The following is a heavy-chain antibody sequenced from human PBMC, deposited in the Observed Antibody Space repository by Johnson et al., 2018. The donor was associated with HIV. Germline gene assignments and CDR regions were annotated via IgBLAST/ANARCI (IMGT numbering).Heavy chain of an antibody. CDR1: GFTFSTSW. Sequence: VQLVESGGGLVQPGGSLRLSCAGSGFTFSTSWMNWVRQAPGKGLEWVANIKEDGRVKQVVDSVKGRFTISRDNAKNSVYLQMNSLRGEDTAVYYCAKDPSYIVATAMTDAFDIWGQGTMVTVSS. J-gene: IGHJ3*02. V-gene: IGHV3-7*05. CDR3: AKDPSYIVATAMTDAFDI. D-gene: IGHD5-12*01. CDR2: IKEDGRVK.